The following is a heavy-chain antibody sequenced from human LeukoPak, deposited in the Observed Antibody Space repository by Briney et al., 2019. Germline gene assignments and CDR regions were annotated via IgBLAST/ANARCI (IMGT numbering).Heavy chain of an antibody. CDR1: GYTFTGYY. Sequence: ASVKVSCKASGYTFTGYYMHWVRQAPGQGLEWMGWINPNSGGTNYAQKFRGRVTMTRDTSISTAYMELSRLRSDDTAVYYCAREGYGDYPFDYWGQGTLVTVSS. D-gene: IGHD4-17*01. J-gene: IGHJ4*02. V-gene: IGHV1-2*02. CDR3: AREGYGDYPFDY. CDR2: INPNSGGT.